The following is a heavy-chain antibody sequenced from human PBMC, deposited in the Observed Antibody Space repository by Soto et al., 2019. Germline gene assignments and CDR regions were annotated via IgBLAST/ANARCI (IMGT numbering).Heavy chain of an antibody. V-gene: IGHV3-30*18. Sequence: TGGSLRLSCAASGFTFSSYGMHWVRQAPGKGLEWLAVISYDANNKYYADFVRGRFSISKDNSKNTLYLQMDSLRAEDTALYYCAKAYAVPAATASFDYWGQGTLVTVSS. D-gene: IGHD2-2*01. CDR1: GFTFSSYG. J-gene: IGHJ4*02. CDR2: ISYDANNK. CDR3: AKAYAVPAATASFDY.